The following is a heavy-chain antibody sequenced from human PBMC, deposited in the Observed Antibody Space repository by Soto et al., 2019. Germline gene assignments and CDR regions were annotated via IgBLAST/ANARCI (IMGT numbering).Heavy chain of an antibody. J-gene: IGHJ6*02. D-gene: IGHD6-13*01. CDR1: DGSLNGYY. V-gene: IGHV4-4*07. CDR3: ARGPRGQLSSMNV. Sequence: SETLSLTCTVTDGSLNGYYCSLVRRPARKGLEWIGRIFSSETTDYSPSLKRRVTMSIDTSKNRLSLRLRSVTAADTAVYYCARGPRGQLSSMNVWGQGTTVTVSS. CDR2: IFSSETT.